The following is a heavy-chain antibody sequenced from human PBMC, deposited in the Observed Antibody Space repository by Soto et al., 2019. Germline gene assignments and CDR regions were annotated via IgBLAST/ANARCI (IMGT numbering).Heavy chain of an antibody. D-gene: IGHD1-1*01. CDR3: ARGRYGDY. J-gene: IGHJ4*02. Sequence: QVHLVQSGAKVKKPGASVKVSCKGSGYAFTTYGITWVRQAPGQGLEWMGWISAHNGNTNYAQKLQGRVTVTRDTSTSTAYMELRSLRSDDTAVYYCARGRYGDYWGQGALVTVSS. V-gene: IGHV1-18*01. CDR1: GYAFTTYG. CDR2: ISAHNGNT.